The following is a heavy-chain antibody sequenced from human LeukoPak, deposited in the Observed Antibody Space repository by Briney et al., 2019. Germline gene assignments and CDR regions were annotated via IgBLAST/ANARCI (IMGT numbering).Heavy chain of an antibody. J-gene: IGHJ4*02. V-gene: IGHV4-39*01. CDR2: IYYSGST. Sequence: PSETLSLTCTVSGGSISSSSYYWGWIRQPPGKGLEWIGSIYYSGSTYYNPSLKSRVTISVDTSKNQFSLKLSSVTAADTAVYYCARLQAYYYDSSGYYHDYWGQGTLVTVSS. CDR1: GGSISSSSYY. CDR3: ARLQAYYYDSSGYYHDY. D-gene: IGHD3-22*01.